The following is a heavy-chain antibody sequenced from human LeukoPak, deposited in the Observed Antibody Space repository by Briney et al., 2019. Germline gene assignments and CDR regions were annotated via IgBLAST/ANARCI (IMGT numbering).Heavy chain of an antibody. CDR2: ISANGGGT. J-gene: IGHJ4*02. D-gene: IGHD6-13*01. CDR1: GFTFSTYA. CDR3: AKRAAAGTRLHYFDK. V-gene: IGHV3-23*01. Sequence: GGSLRLSCAASGFTFSTYAMGWVRQAPGKGLEWVSTISANGGGTYYADSVKGRFTISRDSSKNTLYLQMNSLSAEDTAIYYCAKRAAAGTRLHYFDKRGQGTLVTVSS.